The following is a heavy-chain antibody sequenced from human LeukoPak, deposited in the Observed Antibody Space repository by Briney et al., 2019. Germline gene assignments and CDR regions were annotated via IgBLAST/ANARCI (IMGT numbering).Heavy chain of an antibody. CDR3: VRGYSFGPYGMDV. Sequence: GGSLRLSCSASGFPFSSYAMHWVRQAPGKGLEYVSAISDSGGSTYYADSVKGRFTISRDNSKNTLYLQMSSLRAEDTTVYFCVRGYSFGPYGMDVWGQGTTVTVSS. D-gene: IGHD2-15*01. J-gene: IGHJ6*02. V-gene: IGHV3-64D*09. CDR1: GFPFSSYA. CDR2: ISDSGGST.